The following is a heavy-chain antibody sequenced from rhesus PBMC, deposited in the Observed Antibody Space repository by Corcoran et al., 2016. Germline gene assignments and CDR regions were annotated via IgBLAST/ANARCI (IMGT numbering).Heavy chain of an antibody. Sequence: QVKLQQWGEGLVKPLETLSLTCAVYGGSISGYYYWSWIRQAPGKGLEWIGNIDGNSASTNYTPSLRNRVTISKDTSKNQFSLKLSSVTAADTAVYYCAADNIWTGYIDYWGQGVLVTVSS. V-gene: IGHV4-73*01. D-gene: IGHD3-3*01. CDR3: AADNIWTGYIDY. CDR2: IDGNSAST. J-gene: IGHJ4*01. CDR1: GGSISGYYY.